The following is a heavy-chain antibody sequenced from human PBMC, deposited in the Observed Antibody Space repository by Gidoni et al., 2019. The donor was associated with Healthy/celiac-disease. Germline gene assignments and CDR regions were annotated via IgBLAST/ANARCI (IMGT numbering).Heavy chain of an antibody. CDR3: AREGGCSSTSCYIWFDP. CDR1: GGTFSSYA. V-gene: IGHV1-69*04. CDR2: IIPILGIA. Sequence: QVQLVQSGAEVKKPGSSVKVSCKASGGTFSSYAISWVRQAPGQGLEWMGRIIPILGIANYAQKFQGRVTITADKSTSTAYMELSSLRSEDTAVYYCAREGGCSSTSCYIWFDPWGQGTLVTVSS. J-gene: IGHJ5*02. D-gene: IGHD2-2*02.